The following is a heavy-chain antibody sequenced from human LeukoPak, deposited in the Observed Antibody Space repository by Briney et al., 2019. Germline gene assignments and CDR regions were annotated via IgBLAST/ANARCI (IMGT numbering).Heavy chain of an antibody. CDR1: GFTCSSYS. J-gene: IGHJ4*02. CDR3: ARVGYYYDSSGYYYENYFDY. D-gene: IGHD3-22*01. CDR2: ISSSSSYI. V-gene: IGHV3-21*01. Sequence: SGGSLRLSCAASGFTCSSYSMNWVRQAPGKGLEWVSSISSSSSYIYYADSVKGRFTISRDNAKNSLYLQMNSLRAEDTAVYYCARVGYYYDSSGYYYENYFDYWGQGTLVTVSS.